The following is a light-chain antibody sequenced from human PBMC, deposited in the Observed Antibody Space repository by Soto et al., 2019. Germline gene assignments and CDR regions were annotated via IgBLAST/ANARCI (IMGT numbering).Light chain of an antibody. CDR3: QSYDTSPSGYV. CDR2: ANK. V-gene: IGLV1-40*01. J-gene: IGLJ1*01. CDR1: NSNIGAGYD. Sequence: QSVLTQPPSVSGAPGQRVTISCTGSNSNIGAGYDVHWYQQLPGTAPKLLIYANKNRPAGVPDRFSASKSGTSASLAITGLQAEDEADYYCQSYDTSPSGYVFGTGTKVTVL.